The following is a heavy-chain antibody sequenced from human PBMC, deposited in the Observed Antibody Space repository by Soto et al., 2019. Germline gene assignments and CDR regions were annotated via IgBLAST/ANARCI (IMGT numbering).Heavy chain of an antibody. CDR2: MFYSGLT. CDR3: AIWTSGYSSSFFGAFDI. V-gene: IGHV4-38-2*01. J-gene: IGHJ3*02. Sequence: SETLSLTCAVSGYSISSGYYWAWIRQPPGKGLEWIGCMFYSGLTYYNPSLKSRVTLSVDTSKNQFSLKLSSVTAADTAVYYCAIWTSGYSSSFFGAFDIWGQGTMVTVSS. CDR1: GYSISSGYY. D-gene: IGHD6-13*01.